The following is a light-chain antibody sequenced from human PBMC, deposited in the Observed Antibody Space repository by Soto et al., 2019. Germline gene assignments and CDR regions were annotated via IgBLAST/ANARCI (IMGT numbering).Light chain of an antibody. J-gene: IGKJ3*01. CDR1: QSISSW. CDR3: QQYNSYPFT. CDR2: DAS. Sequence: DIQMTQSPSTLSASVGDRATITCRASQSISSWLAWYQQKPGKAPKLLIYDASSLESGVPSRFSGSGSGTEFTLTISSLQPDDFAAYYCQQYNSYPFTFGPGTKVAIK. V-gene: IGKV1-5*01.